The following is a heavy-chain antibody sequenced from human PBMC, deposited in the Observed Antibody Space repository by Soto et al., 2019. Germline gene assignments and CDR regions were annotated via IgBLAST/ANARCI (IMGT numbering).Heavy chain of an antibody. V-gene: IGHV3-53*01. CDR2: IYSGGST. CDR3: ARDRVESGYPEYFQH. CDR1: GFTVSSNY. J-gene: IGHJ1*01. Sequence: EVQLVESGGGLIQPGGSLRLSCAASGFTVSSNYMCWVRQAPGKGLEWGSVIYSGGSTYYAESVKGRFTISRDNSKNTLYLQMNSLRAEDTAVYYCARDRVESGYPEYFQHWGQGTLVTVSS. D-gene: IGHD3-22*01.